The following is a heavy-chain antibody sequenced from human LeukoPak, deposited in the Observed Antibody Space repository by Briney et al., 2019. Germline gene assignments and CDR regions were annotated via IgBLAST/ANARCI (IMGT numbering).Heavy chain of an antibody. J-gene: IGHJ4*02. Sequence: ASVKVSCKASGYTFTDYYMHWVRQAPGQGLEWMGWINPNNGGTSYAQKFQGRVTMTRDTSITTSYMELPSLTSDDTAVYYCARGYSSPVPNFGYWGQGTLVTVSS. CDR1: GYTFTDYY. V-gene: IGHV1-2*02. CDR3: ARGYSSPVPNFGY. CDR2: INPNNGGT. D-gene: IGHD6-13*01.